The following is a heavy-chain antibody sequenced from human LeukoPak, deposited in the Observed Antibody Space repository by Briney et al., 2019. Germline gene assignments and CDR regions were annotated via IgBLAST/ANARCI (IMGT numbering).Heavy chain of an antibody. J-gene: IGHJ6*03. D-gene: IGHD3-22*01. Sequence: GASVKVSCKASGYTFTSYDINWVRQATGQGLEWMGYMNPNSGNTGYAQKFQGRVTITRNTSISTAYMELSSLRSEDSAVYYCARQYYYHSSGYYYYYMDVWGKGTTVTVSS. CDR2: MNPNSGNT. CDR1: GYTFTSYD. V-gene: IGHV1-8*03. CDR3: ARQYYYHSSGYYYYYMDV.